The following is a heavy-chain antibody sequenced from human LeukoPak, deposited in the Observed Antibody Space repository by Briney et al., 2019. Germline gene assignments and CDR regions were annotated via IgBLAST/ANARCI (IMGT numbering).Heavy chain of an antibody. V-gene: IGHV3-23*01. CDR1: GFTFSAFA. CDR2: ISGSGGST. Sequence: GGSLRLSCAASGFTFSAFAMTWVRQAPGKGLEWVSTISGSGGSTYYADSVKGRFTISRDNSKNALYLQMNSLRAEDTAVYYCAKAIIAVASNFDYWGQGTLVTVSS. CDR3: AKAIIAVASNFDY. J-gene: IGHJ4*02. D-gene: IGHD6-19*01.